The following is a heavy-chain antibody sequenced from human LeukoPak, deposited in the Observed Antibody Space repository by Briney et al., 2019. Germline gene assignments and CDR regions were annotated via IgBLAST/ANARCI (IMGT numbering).Heavy chain of an antibody. Sequence: SETLSLTCTVSGGSISSSSYYWGWIRQPPGKGLEWIGIIYYSGSTYYNPSLKSRVTISVDTSKNQFSLKLSSVTAADTAVYYCASVTTVVNRGYYFDYWGQGTLVTVSS. CDR1: GGSISSSSYY. V-gene: IGHV4-39*01. J-gene: IGHJ4*02. D-gene: IGHD4-23*01. CDR3: ASVTTVVNRGYYFDY. CDR2: IYYSGST.